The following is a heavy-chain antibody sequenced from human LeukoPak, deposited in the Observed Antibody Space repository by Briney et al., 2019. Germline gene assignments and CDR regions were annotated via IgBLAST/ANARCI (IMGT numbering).Heavy chain of an antibody. V-gene: IGHV1-2*02. CDR3: ARESGSSWPYYYYYMDV. Sequence: ASVKVSFKASGYTFTGYYMHWVRQAPGQGLEWMGWINPNSGGTNYAQKFQGRVTMTRDTSISRAYMELSRLRSDDTAVYYCARESGSSWPYYYYYMDVWGKGTTVTVSS. CDR1: GYTFTGYY. D-gene: IGHD6-13*01. J-gene: IGHJ6*03. CDR2: INPNSGGT.